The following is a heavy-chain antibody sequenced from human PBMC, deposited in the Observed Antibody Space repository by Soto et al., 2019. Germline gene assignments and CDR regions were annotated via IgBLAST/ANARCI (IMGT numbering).Heavy chain of an antibody. V-gene: IGHV3-21*01. Sequence: GGSLRLSCAASGFTFRSFTMNWVRQPPGKGLEWVSTISSNSAYIYYTDALRGRFTISRDNAKNSLHLQMNSLRAEDTAVYYCTRDASRDSSARGWFDPWGPGTLVSVSS. J-gene: IGHJ5*02. CDR2: ISSNSAYI. CDR1: GFTFRSFT. CDR3: TRDASRDSSARGWFDP. D-gene: IGHD6-13*01.